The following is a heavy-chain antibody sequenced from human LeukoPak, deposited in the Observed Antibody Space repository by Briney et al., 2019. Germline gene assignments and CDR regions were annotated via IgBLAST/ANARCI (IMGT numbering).Heavy chain of an antibody. Sequence: SQTLSLTCTVSGGSISSGDYSWSWIRQPPGKGLEWIGYIYYSGTTYYNPSLKSRVSISVDTSKNQFSLELGSVTAADTAVYYCASYGDYSIDYWGQGTLVTVSS. CDR1: GGSISSGDYS. D-gene: IGHD4-17*01. V-gene: IGHV4-30-4*01. CDR3: ASYGDYSIDY. CDR2: IYYSGTT. J-gene: IGHJ4*02.